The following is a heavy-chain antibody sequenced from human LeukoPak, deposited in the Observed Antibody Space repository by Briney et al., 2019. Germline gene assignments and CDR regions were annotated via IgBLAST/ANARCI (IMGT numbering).Heavy chain of an antibody. CDR1: GFTFSSYA. V-gene: IGHV3-23*01. D-gene: IGHD4-11*01. J-gene: IGHJ6*02. Sequence: GGSLRLPCAASGFTFSSYAMSWVRQAPGKGLEWVSAISGSGGSTYYADSVKGRFTISRDNSKNTLYLQMNSLRAEDTAVYYCAKGRGLQYHYYGMDVWGQGTTVTVSS. CDR3: AKGRGLQYHYYGMDV. CDR2: ISGSGGST.